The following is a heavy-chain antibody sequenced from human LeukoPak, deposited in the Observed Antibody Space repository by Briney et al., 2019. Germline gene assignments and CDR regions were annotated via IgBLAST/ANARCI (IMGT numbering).Heavy chain of an antibody. CDR3: ARGYYYDSSGYYYFDY. V-gene: IGHV1-46*01. CDR1: GGTFSSYA. D-gene: IGHD3-22*01. CDR2: INPSGGST. J-gene: IGHJ4*02. Sequence: ASVKVSCKAFGGTFSSYAISWVRQAPGQGLEWMGIINPSGGSTSYAQKFQGRVTMTRDTSTSTVYMELSSLRSEDTAVYYCARGYYYDSSGYYYFDYWGQGTLVTVSS.